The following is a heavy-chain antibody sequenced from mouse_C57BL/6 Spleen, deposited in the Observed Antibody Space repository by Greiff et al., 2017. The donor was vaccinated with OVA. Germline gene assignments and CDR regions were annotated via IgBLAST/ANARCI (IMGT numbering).Heavy chain of an antibody. CDR1: GYAFSSSW. J-gene: IGHJ1*03. CDR2: IYPGDGDT. CDR3: AREGRTAQATKDFDV. D-gene: IGHD3-2*02. V-gene: IGHV1-82*01. Sequence: QVQLQQSGPELVKPGASVKISCKASGYAFSSSWMNWVKQRPGKGLEWIGRIYPGDGDTNYNGKFKGKATLTADKSSSTAYMQLSSLTSEDSAVYFCAREGRTAQATKDFDVWGTGTTVTVSS.